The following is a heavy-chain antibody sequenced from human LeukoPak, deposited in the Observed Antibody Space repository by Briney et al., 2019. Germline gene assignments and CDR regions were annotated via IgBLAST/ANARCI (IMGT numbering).Heavy chain of an antibody. J-gene: IGHJ4*02. Sequence: SETLSLTCTVSGGSISSGSYYWSWIRQPAGKGLEWIGRIYTSGSTNYNPSLKSRVTISVDTSKNQFSLKLSSVTAADTAVYYCARALPSESLGSGYLDYWGQGTLVTVSS. D-gene: IGHD3-22*01. CDR2: IYTSGST. CDR3: ARALPSESLGSGYLDY. CDR1: GGSISSGSYY. V-gene: IGHV4-61*02.